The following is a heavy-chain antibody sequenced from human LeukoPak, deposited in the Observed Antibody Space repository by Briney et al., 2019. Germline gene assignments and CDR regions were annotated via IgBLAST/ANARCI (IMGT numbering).Heavy chain of an antibody. CDR2: INHSGST. CDR1: GGSFSGYY. Sequence: SETLSLTCAVYGGSFSGYYWSWIRQPPGKGLEWIGEINHSGSTNYNPSLKSRVTISVDTSKNQFSLKLSSVTAADAAVYYCARHRFLEWSRRYNWFDPWGQGTLVTVSS. CDR3: ARHRFLEWSRRYNWFDP. D-gene: IGHD3-3*01. V-gene: IGHV4-34*01. J-gene: IGHJ5*02.